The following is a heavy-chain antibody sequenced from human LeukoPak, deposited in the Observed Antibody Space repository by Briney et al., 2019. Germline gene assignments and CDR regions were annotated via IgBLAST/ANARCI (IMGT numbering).Heavy chain of an antibody. Sequence: PSETLSLTCAVYGGSFSGYYWSWIRQPPGKRLEWIGEINHSGSTNYNPSLKSRVTISVDTSKNQFSLKLSSVTAADTAVYYCASYYTGSSWYDYWGQGTLVTVSS. J-gene: IGHJ4*02. D-gene: IGHD6-13*01. CDR2: INHSGST. V-gene: IGHV4-34*01. CDR1: GGSFSGYY. CDR3: ASYYTGSSWYDY.